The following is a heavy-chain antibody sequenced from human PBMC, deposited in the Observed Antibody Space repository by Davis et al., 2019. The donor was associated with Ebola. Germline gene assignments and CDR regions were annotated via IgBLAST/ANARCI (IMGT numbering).Heavy chain of an antibody. V-gene: IGHV3-30-3*01. CDR3: ASATRYYYDSSGYYTDRGYFDY. Sequence: GESLKISCAASGFTFSSYAMHWVRQAPGKGLEWVAVISYDGSNKYYADSVKGRFTISRDNSKNTLYLQMNSLRAEDTAVYYCASATRYYYDSSGYYTDRGYFDYWGQGTLVTVSS. J-gene: IGHJ4*02. CDR1: GFTFSSYA. CDR2: ISYDGSNK. D-gene: IGHD3-22*01.